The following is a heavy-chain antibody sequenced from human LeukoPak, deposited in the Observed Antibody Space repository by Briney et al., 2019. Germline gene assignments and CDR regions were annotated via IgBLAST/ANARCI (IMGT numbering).Heavy chain of an antibody. Sequence: GGSLRLSCAASGFTFSSYAMHWVRQAPGKGLEWVAVIWYGGSNKYYADSVKGRFTISRDNSKNTLYLQMNSLRAEDTAVYYCAKEYSSSGGYFDYWGQGTLVTVSS. J-gene: IGHJ4*02. V-gene: IGHV3-30*02. CDR2: IWYGGSNK. CDR1: GFTFSSYA. D-gene: IGHD6-6*01. CDR3: AKEYSSSGGYFDY.